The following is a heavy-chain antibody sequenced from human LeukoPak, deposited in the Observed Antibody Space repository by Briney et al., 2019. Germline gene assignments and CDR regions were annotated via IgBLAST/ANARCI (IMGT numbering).Heavy chain of an antibody. CDR1: GGSISSYY. D-gene: IGHD1-26*01. J-gene: IGHJ3*02. CDR3: ARDLSGSYYISAFDI. Sequence: PSETLSLTCTVSGGSISSYYWSWIRRPPGKGLEWIGYIYYSGSTNCNPSLKSRVTISVDTSKNQFSLKLSSVTAADTAVYYRARDLSGSYYISAFDIWGQGTMVTVSS. V-gene: IGHV4-59*01. CDR2: IYYSGST.